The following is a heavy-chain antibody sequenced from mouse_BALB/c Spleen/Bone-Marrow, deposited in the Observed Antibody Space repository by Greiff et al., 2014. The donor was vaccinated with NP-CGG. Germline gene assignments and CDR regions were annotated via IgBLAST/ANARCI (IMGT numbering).Heavy chain of an antibody. CDR3: ARITTATGAMDY. CDR2: IWADGST. J-gene: IGHJ4*01. D-gene: IGHD1-2*01. Sequence: VQLQQSGPGLVAPSQSLSISCTVSGFSLTSYGVQWVRQPPGKGLEWLGVIWADGSTNYNSALMSRLSISKDNSKSQVFLKMNSLQTDDTAMYYCARITTATGAMDYWGQGTSVTVSS. V-gene: IGHV2-9*02. CDR1: GFSLTSYG.